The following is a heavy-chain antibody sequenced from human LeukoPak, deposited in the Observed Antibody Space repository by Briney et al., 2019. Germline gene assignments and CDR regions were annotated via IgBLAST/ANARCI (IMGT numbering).Heavy chain of an antibody. CDR2: IYYSGST. D-gene: IGHD6-13*01. V-gene: IGHV4-39*07. J-gene: IGHJ3*02. Sequence: PSETLSLTCTVSGGSIRSSSYYWGWLRQPPGRGREWIGSIYYSGSTYYNPSLKSRVTISVDTSKNQFSLKLSSVTAADTAVYYCARDFPHPIAASPDAFDIWGQGTMVTVSS. CDR3: ARDFPHPIAASPDAFDI. CDR1: GGSIRSSSYY.